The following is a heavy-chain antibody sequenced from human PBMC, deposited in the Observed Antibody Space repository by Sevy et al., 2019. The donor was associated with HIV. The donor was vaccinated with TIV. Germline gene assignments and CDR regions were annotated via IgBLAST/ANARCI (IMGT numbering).Heavy chain of an antibody. CDR3: ARGASSLDYFDY. CDR1: GFTFTSYG. J-gene: IGHJ4*02. D-gene: IGHD3-10*01. V-gene: IGHV1-18*04. CDR2: ISGYGGDT. Sequence: ASVKVSCKASGFTFTSYGITWVRQAPGQGLEWMGWISGYGGDTNYAEKLQGRVTMTTDTSTSTTYMELRRLRSDDTAVYYGARGASSLDYFDYWGQGTLVTVSS.